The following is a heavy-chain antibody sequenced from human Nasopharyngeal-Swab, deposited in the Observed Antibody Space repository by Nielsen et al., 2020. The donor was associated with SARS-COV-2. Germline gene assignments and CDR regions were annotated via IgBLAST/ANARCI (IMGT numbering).Heavy chain of an antibody. J-gene: IGHJ6*03. CDR1: SVSFSGYH. CDR3: AIVNNGGGIVPASYSFFMDV. CDR2: ITRSGNT. V-gene: IGHV4-34*01. D-gene: IGHD2-2*01. Sequence: SETLSLTCSLNSVSFSGYHWGWIRQSPGKRLEWIGDITRSGNTNYNPALKSRVIMSVATSKDEFSLKLPSATAADTSIYFRAIVNNGGGIVPASYSFFMDVWGKGTSVAVSS.